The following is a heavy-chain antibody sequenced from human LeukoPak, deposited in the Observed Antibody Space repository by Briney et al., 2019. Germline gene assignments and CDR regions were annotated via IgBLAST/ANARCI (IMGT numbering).Heavy chain of an antibody. V-gene: IGHV3-74*01. CDR3: ARGGSDY. J-gene: IGHJ4*02. CDR1: GFTFSSYW. Sequence: GGYLRLSCAASGFTFSSYWMHWVRHAPGKGLVWVSRINSDGSSTNYADSVKGRFTISRDNAKNPLYLQMNSLSAEDTAVYYCARGGSDYWGQGTLVTVSS. CDR2: INSDGSST.